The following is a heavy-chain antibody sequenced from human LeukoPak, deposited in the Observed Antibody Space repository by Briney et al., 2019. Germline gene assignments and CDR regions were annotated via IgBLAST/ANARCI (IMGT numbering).Heavy chain of an antibody. V-gene: IGHV3-21*01. CDR2: ISSISSYI. D-gene: IGHD6-13*01. CDR3: ARDEYSSSWYGAFDY. J-gene: IGHJ4*02. Sequence: GGSLRLSCAASGFTFSSYTMNWVRQAPGKGLEWVSSISSISSYIYYADSVKGRFTISRDNAKNSLYLQMNSLRTEDTAIYYCARDEYSSSWYGAFDYWGQGTLVTVSS. CDR1: GFTFSSYT.